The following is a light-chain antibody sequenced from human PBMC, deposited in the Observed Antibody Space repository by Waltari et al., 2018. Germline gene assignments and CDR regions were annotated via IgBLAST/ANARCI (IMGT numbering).Light chain of an antibody. CDR3: ATWGTGLEAGV. Sequence: QSLLAQPPSVSAAPGQKVTISCSGSSSNIGNNYVSWYQQLPGTGPKLLIYDNDKRPRGVPDRFSVPKSGTSATLGITGLQTGDEADDYCATWGTGLEAGVFGGGPTLTVL. CDR1: SSNIGNNY. J-gene: IGLJ2*01. CDR2: DND. V-gene: IGLV1-51*01.